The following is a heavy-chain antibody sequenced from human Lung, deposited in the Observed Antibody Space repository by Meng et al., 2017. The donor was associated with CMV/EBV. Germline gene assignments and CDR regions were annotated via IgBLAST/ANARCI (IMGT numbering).Heavy chain of an antibody. D-gene: IGHD1-26*01. CDR3: ARDSSAVHNWLDS. V-gene: IGHV3-11*04. CDR1: GFTFSDYY. Sequence: AYGFTFSDYYMTWIRQAPGKGLEWVSYISSSGSITKYLDSLKGRFTISRDNAKNSLFLQMNSLTVEDTAVYYCARDSSAVHNWLDSWGQGTLVTVSS. J-gene: IGHJ5*01. CDR2: ISSSGSIT.